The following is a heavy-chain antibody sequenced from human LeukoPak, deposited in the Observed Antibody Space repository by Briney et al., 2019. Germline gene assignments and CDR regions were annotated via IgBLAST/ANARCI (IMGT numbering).Heavy chain of an antibody. D-gene: IGHD6-19*01. CDR2: IYPGDSDT. V-gene: IGHV5-51*01. Sequence: RHGESLKISCKGSGYSFTSYWIGWVRQMPGKGLEWMGIIYPGDSDTRYSPSFQGQVTISADKSISTAYLQWSSLKASDTAMYYCARSGIAVAGPFDYWGQGTLVTVSS. CDR3: ARSGIAVAGPFDY. CDR1: GYSFTSYW. J-gene: IGHJ4*02.